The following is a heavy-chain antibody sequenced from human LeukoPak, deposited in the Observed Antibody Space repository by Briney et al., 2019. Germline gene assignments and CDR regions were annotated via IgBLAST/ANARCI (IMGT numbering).Heavy chain of an antibody. CDR3: ARDSRYIAAAGTSYFDL. J-gene: IGHJ2*01. D-gene: IGHD6-13*01. CDR2: IYYSGST. Sequence: SETLSLIYTVSGGSISSYYWSWIRQPPGKGLEWIGYIYYSGSTNYNPSLKSRVTISVDTSKNQFSLKLSSVTAADTAVYYCARDSRYIAAAGTSYFDLWGRGTLVTVSS. V-gene: IGHV4-59*01. CDR1: GGSISSYY.